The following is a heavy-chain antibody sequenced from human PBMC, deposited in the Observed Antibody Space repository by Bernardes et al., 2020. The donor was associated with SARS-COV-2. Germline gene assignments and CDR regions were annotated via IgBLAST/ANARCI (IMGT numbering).Heavy chain of an antibody. Sequence: GGSLRLSCVASGFKFGVHAIHWVRQAPGKGLEWVSGFSDGGLSTYYADSVKGRFTAARDNSKNTLYLQMNSLTSEDTAVYYCARVVSGPYVGADAFAVWGRGTTVTVSS. V-gene: IGHV3-23*01. J-gene: IGHJ3*01. CDR2: FSDGGLST. CDR3: ARVVSGPYVGADAFAV. CDR1: GFKFGVHA. D-gene: IGHD6-19*01.